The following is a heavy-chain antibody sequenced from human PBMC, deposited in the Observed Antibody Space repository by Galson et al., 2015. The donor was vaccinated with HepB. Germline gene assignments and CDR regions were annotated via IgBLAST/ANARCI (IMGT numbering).Heavy chain of an antibody. Sequence: SLRLSCATFGFTFSTYKMNWVRQAPGKGLEWVSYISGSVIYTNYADSVKGRFTISRDNAKNSLYLQISSLRAEDTAVYYCARVADADYGDHSYFDFWGQGTLVTVSS. CDR3: ARVADADYGDHSYFDF. V-gene: IGHV3-21*05. J-gene: IGHJ4*02. CDR2: ISGSVIYT. D-gene: IGHD4-17*01. CDR1: GFTFSTYK.